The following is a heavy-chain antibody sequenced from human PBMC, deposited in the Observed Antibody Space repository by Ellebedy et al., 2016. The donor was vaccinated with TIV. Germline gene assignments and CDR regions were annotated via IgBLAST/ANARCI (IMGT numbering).Heavy chain of an antibody. CDR1: GFRFSDAW. V-gene: IGHV3-15*01. J-gene: IGHJ2*01. CDR3: TTDIKCAALWYFDL. Sequence: GESLKISCSASGFRFSDAWMSWVRQAPGKELEWVGRINSETDGETTHDSGPVNGRFSISRDDSKNTLFLQMNSLTTEDTAVYYCTTDIKCAALWYFDLWGRGTLVTVSS. CDR2: INSETDGETT.